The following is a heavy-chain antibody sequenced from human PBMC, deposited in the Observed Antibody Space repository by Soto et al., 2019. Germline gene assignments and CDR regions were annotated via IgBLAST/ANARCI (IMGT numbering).Heavy chain of an antibody. Sequence: RGALRVACASSVFTFSNYGMPWVRQAPGKGLEWVASIWYDGSNKYYADSVKGRFTISRDNSKNTLYLQMDSLRAEDTAVYYCAREDLRFLEWSAFDYWGQGTMVTVSS. CDR2: IWYDGSNK. CDR1: VFTFSNYG. CDR3: AREDLRFLEWSAFDY. J-gene: IGHJ4*02. V-gene: IGHV3-33*01. D-gene: IGHD3-3*01.